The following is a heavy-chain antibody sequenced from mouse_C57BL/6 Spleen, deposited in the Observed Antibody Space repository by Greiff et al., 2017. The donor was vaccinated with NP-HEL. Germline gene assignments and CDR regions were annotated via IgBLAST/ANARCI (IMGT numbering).Heavy chain of an antibody. J-gene: IGHJ1*03. CDR2: ISSGSSTI. CDR1: GFTFSDYG. Sequence: EVMLVESGGGLVKPGGSLKLSCAASGFTFSDYGMHWVRQAPEKGLEWVAYISSGSSTIYYADTVKGRFTISRDNAKNTLFLQMTSLRSEDTAMYYGERPGNLEGWYFDVWGTRTTVTVSS. CDR3: ERPGNLEGWYFDV. V-gene: IGHV5-17*01.